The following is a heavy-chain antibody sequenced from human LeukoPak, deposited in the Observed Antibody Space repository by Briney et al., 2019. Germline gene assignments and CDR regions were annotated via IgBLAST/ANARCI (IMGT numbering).Heavy chain of an antibody. D-gene: IGHD4-17*01. Sequence: ASVKVSCKASGYTFTSYGISWVRQAPGQGLEWMGWISAYNGNTNYAQKLQGRVTMTTDTSTSTAYMELRSLRSDDTAVYYCARADGDYLYYYYMDVWGKGTTVTVSS. V-gene: IGHV1-18*01. CDR1: GYTFTSYG. CDR3: ARADGDYLYYYYMDV. CDR2: ISAYNGNT. J-gene: IGHJ6*03.